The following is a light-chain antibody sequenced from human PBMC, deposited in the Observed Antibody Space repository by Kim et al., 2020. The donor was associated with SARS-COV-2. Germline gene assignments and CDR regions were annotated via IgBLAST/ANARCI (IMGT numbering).Light chain of an antibody. J-gene: IGLJ2*01. Sequence: GQGVTISCSGSSSNIGSDYAYWYQHLPGAAPKVLIYRNTQRPSGVPDRFSGSKSDTSASLAISGLRSEDEGDYYCASWDASLSGLVFGGGTQLTVL. V-gene: IGLV1-47*01. CDR3: ASWDASLSGLV. CDR1: SSNIGSDY. CDR2: RNT.